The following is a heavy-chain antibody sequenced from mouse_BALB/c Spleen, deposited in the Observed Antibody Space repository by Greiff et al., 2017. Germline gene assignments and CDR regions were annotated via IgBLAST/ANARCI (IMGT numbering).Heavy chain of an antibody. CDR2: ISDGGSYT. CDR1: GFTFSDYY. CDR3: AREYYGSSSFDY. D-gene: IGHD1-1*01. J-gene: IGHJ2*01. V-gene: IGHV5-4*02. Sequence: EVQRVESGGGLVKPGGSLKLSCAASGFTFSDYYMYWVRQTPEKRLEWVATISDGGSYTYYPDSVKGRFTISRDNAKNNLYLQMSSLKSEDTAMYYCAREYYGSSSFDYWGQGTTLTVSS.